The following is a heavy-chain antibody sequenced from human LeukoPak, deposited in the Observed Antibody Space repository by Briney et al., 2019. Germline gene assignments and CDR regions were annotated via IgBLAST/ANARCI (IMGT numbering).Heavy chain of an antibody. CDR2: IWYDASNK. V-gene: IGHV3-33*01. CDR1: GLTFSSFG. CDR3: VRGVGVSRFNYLDS. Sequence: GGSLRLSCAASGLTFSSFGMHWVRQAPGKGLEWVAVIWYDASNKYYADSVKGRFTISRDNSKNTLYLQMNSLRDDDTAVYYCVRGVGVSRFNYLDSWGQGTLVIVSS. D-gene: IGHD6-13*01. J-gene: IGHJ4*02.